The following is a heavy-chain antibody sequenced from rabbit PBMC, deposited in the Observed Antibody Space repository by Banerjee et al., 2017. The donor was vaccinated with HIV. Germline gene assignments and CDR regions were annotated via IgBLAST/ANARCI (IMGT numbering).Heavy chain of an antibody. Sequence: QSLEESGGDLVKPGASLTLTCTASGFSFSSSYYMCWVRQAPGKGLEWLACIYGGSFGTTYYASWAKGRFTISKTSSTTVTLQMTSLTATDTATYFCARGSAYRTRLDLWGPGTLVTVS. D-gene: IGHD1-1*01. CDR1: GFSFSSSYY. CDR2: IYGGSFGTT. CDR3: ARGSAYRTRLDL. J-gene: IGHJ3*01. V-gene: IGHV1S40*01.